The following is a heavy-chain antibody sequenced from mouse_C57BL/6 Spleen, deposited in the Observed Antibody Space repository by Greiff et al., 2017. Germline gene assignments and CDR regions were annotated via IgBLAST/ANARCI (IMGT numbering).Heavy chain of an antibody. CDR2: IYPGDGDT. Sequence: LVESGPELVKPGASVKISCKASGYAFSSSWMNWVKQRPGKGLEWIGRIYPGDGDTNYNGKFKGKATLTADKSSSTAYMQLSILTSEYSAVYFCARYDDYFDYWGQGTTLTVSS. J-gene: IGHJ2*01. CDR3: ARYDDYFDY. CDR1: GYAFSSSW. D-gene: IGHD2-3*01. V-gene: IGHV1-82*01.